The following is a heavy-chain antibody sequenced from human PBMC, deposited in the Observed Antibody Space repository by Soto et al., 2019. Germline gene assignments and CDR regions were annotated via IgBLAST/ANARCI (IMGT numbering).Heavy chain of an antibody. J-gene: IGHJ6*02. CDR2: INPNSGGT. CDR3: ARLPFTMLRGARSNYVMDV. V-gene: IGHV1-2*02. D-gene: IGHD3-10*01. CDR1: GYTFTGYY. Sequence: ASVKVSCEASGYTFTGYYMHWVRQAPGKGLEWMGWINPNSGGTTYAQKFQGRVTMTRDTSISTAYMELSTLRSDDTDVYYCARLPFTMLRGARSNYVMDVWGQGTTVTASS.